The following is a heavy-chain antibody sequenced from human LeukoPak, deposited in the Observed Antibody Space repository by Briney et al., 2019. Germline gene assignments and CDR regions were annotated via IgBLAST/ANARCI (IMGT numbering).Heavy chain of an antibody. V-gene: IGHV3-48*04. CDR3: ANGAFRLYYIDV. Sequence: GGSLRLSCAASGFTFNTYSMNWVRQAPGKGLEWVSYISSISTTIYYADSVKGRFTISRDNAKNTVYLQMNSLRAEDTAVYYCANGAFRLYYIDVWGKGTTVTVSS. CDR2: ISSISTTI. CDR1: GFTFNTYS. D-gene: IGHD2-8*01. J-gene: IGHJ6*03.